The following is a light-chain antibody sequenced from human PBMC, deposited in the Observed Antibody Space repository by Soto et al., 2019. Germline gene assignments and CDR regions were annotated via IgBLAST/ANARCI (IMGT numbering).Light chain of an antibody. V-gene: IGKV2-30*01. J-gene: IGKJ1*01. CDR1: QSLVSSDGNTY. CDR2: MVS. Sequence: DVVLTQSPLSLPVTLGQPASISCRSSQSLVSSDGNTYLHWFQQRPGHSPRRLIYMVSNRDSGVPDRFSGSGSGTDFTLKISRVEADDVGVYYCLQGTHWPRTFGQGTKVEIK. CDR3: LQGTHWPRT.